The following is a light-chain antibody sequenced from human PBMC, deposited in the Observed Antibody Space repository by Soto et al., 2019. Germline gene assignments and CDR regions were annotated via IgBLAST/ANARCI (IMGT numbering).Light chain of an antibody. J-gene: IGKJ1*01. Sequence: PGEGATLSCRASQSVSSSYIAWYQQRPGQTPSLLIYGASTRATGIPDRFSGSGSGTHFTLTISRLEPGDFAVYYCQQYGNSPKTFGQGTKVDIK. CDR3: QQYGNSPKT. CDR2: GAS. CDR1: QSVSSSY. V-gene: IGKV3-20*01.